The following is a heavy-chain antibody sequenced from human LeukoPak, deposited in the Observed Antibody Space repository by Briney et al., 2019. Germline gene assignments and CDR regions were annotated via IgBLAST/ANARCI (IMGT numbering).Heavy chain of an antibody. V-gene: IGHV4-61*08. CDR1: GDSMSNGGYF. CDR3: ARVNYDILTGYYTGFDP. CDR2: IYYSGST. J-gene: IGHJ5*02. D-gene: IGHD3-9*01. Sequence: NTSETLSLTCTVSGDSMSNGGYFWSWIRQHPGKGLEWIGYIYYSGSTNYNPSLKSRVTISVDTSKNQFSLKLSSVTAADTAVYYCARVNYDILTGYYTGFDPWGQGTLVTVSS.